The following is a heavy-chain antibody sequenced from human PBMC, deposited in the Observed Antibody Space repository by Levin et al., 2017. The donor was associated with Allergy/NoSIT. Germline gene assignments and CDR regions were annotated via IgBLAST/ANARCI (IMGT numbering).Heavy chain of an antibody. V-gene: IGHV3-30*03. CDR3: ARGRDYDFWTEGMDW. CDR1: GFSFSTYG. Sequence: GGSLRLSCAASGFSFSTYGIHWVRQAPGKGLEWVALITSDGSSKFFADSVKGRFTISRDNSKNTLHLQMSSLRPEDTAVYYCARGRDYDFWTEGMDWWGQGTLVTVSS. D-gene: IGHD3-3*01. CDR2: ITSDGSSK. J-gene: IGHJ4*02.